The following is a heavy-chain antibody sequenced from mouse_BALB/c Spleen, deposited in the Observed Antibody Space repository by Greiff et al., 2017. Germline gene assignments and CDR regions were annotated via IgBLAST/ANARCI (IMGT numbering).Heavy chain of an antibody. Sequence: QVQLQQSGPGLVAPSQCLSITCTVSGFSLSSYCVHWVRQPPGQGLEWLGMIWGGGSTDYNSALNSRLSISKDNSTCQVFLKMNSLQTDDTAMYYCARNHDGYLYYYAMDYWGQGTSVTVSS. V-gene: IGHV2-6-4*01. CDR1: GFSLSSYC. CDR3: ARNHDGYLYYYAMDY. D-gene: IGHD2-3*01. CDR2: IWGGGST. J-gene: IGHJ4*01.